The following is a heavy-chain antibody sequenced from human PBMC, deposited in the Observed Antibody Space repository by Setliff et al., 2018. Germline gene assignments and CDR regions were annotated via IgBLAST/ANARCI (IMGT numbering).Heavy chain of an antibody. V-gene: IGHV7-4-1*02. J-gene: IGHJ4*02. D-gene: IGHD1-1*01. CDR2: INTDTGNP. CDR3: ARVGTGSLLDY. CDR1: GYIFNNYA. Sequence: ASVKVSCKASGYIFNNYAIHWVRQAPGQGLEWMGWINTDTGNPTSAQGFTGRFVFSLDTSVSTAYLQISSLKAEDTALYYCARVGTGSLLDYWGQGTLVTVSS.